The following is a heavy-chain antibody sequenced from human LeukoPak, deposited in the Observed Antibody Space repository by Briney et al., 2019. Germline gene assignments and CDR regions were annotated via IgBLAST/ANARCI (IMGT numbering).Heavy chain of an antibody. CDR2: ISGSGGST. V-gene: IGHV3-23*01. CDR1: GFTFSSYA. Sequence: GGSLRLSCAASGFTFSSYAMSWVRQAPGKGLEWVLAISGSGGSTYYADSVKGRFTISRDNSKNTLYLQMNSLRAEDTAVYYCAKDNFGIVGATDVLDYWGQGTLVTVSS. CDR3: AKDNFGIVGATDVLDY. D-gene: IGHD1-26*01. J-gene: IGHJ4*02.